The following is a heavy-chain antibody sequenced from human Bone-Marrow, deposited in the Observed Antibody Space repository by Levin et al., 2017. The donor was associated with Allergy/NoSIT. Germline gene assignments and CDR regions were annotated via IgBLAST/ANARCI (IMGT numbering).Heavy chain of an antibody. V-gene: IGHV3-30*04. D-gene: IGHD2-15*01. CDR2: ISYDGSNK. CDR3: ARDSWPPYCSGGSCPNPHYYYYGMDV. Sequence: GGSLRLSCAASGFTFSSYAMHWVRQAPGKGLEWVAVISYDGSNKYYADSVKGRFTISRDNSKNTLYLQMNSLRAEDTAVYYCARDSWPPYCSGGSCPNPHYYYYGMDVWGQGTTVTVSS. CDR1: GFTFSSYA. J-gene: IGHJ6*02.